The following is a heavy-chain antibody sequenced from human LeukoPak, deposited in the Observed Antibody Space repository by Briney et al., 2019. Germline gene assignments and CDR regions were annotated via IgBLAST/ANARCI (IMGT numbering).Heavy chain of an antibody. CDR1: GYTFTGYY. CDR2: INPNSGGT. V-gene: IGHV1-2*06. Sequence: ASVKVSCKASGYTFTGYYMHWVRQAPGQGLEWMGRINPNSGGTNYAQKFQGRVTMTRDTSISTAYMELSRLRSDDTAVYYCAVMNCSSTSCHDYWGQGTLVTVSS. J-gene: IGHJ4*02. D-gene: IGHD2-2*01. CDR3: AVMNCSSTSCHDY.